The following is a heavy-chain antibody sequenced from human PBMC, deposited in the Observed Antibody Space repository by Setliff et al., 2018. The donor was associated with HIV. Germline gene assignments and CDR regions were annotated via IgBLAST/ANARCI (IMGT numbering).Heavy chain of an antibody. J-gene: IGHJ6*03. CDR2: IDHRRRP. D-gene: IGHD3-10*01. Sequence: PSETLSLTCTVSGGSISSGDYYWSWIRQPPGKGLEWIGEIDHRRRPKSNPTLNTRVTMSVAKSRNKLSLKVSSVTAADTAVYYWARVSITYGYSIPRDYYYYMDVWGQGTLVTVSS. CDR1: GGSISSGDYY. V-gene: IGHV4-39*07. CDR3: ARVSITYGYSIPRDYYYYMDV.